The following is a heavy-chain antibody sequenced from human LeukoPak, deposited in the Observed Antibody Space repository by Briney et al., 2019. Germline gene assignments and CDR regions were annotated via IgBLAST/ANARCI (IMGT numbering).Heavy chain of an antibody. J-gene: IGHJ4*02. CDR2: IYYSGST. D-gene: IGHD1-14*01. CDR1: GGSISSYY. Sequence: SETLSLTCTVSGGSISSYYWSWIRQPPGKGLEWIGYIYYSGSTNYNPSLKSRVTISVDTSKNQFSLKLSSVTAADTAVYYCARRDHGAFDYWGQGTLVTVSS. CDR3: ARRDHGAFDY. V-gene: IGHV4-59*01.